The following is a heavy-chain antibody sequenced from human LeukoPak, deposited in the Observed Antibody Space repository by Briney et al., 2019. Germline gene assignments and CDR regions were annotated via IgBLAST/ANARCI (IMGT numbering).Heavy chain of an antibody. CDR1: GFTFSSYA. CDR3: AREIYCSGGSCYPSPLDP. D-gene: IGHD2-15*01. CDR2: RSYDGSNK. V-gene: IGHV3-30*04. J-gene: IGHJ5*02. Sequence: PGGSLRLSCAASGFTFSSYAMHWVRQAPGKGLEWVAVRSYDGSNKYYADSVKGRFTISRDNSKNTLYLQMNSLRAEDTAVYYCAREIYCSGGSCYPSPLDPWGQGTLVTVSS.